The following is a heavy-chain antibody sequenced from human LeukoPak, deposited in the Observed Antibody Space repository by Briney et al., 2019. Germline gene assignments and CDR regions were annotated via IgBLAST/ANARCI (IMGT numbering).Heavy chain of an antibody. D-gene: IGHD5-18*01. CDR2: IYHSGST. V-gene: IGHV4-34*01. Sequence: PGGSLRLSCAASGFTFSDHYMDWVRQPPGKGLEWIGEIYHSGSTNYNPSLRSRVTISVDRSKNQFALKLTSVTAADTAVYYCARGQGSYGDYWGQGTLVIVSS. CDR3: ARGQGSYGDY. J-gene: IGHJ4*02. CDR1: GFTFSDHY.